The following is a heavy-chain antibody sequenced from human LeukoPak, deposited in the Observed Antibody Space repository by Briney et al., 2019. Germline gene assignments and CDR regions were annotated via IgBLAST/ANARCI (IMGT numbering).Heavy chain of an antibody. V-gene: IGHV3-74*01. Sequence: PGGSLRLSCAASGFTFSSYWMHWVRQAPGKGPVWVSRINSDGSSTSYADSVKGRFTISRDNAKNTLYLQMNSLRAEDTAVYYCARSAWVDCFDYWGQGTLVTVSS. CDR3: ARSAWVDCFDY. CDR2: INSDGSST. J-gene: IGHJ4*02. D-gene: IGHD2-15*01. CDR1: GFTFSSYW.